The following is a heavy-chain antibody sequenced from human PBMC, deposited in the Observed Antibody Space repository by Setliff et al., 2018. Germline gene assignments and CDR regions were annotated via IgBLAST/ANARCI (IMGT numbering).Heavy chain of an antibody. Sequence: GGSLRLSCAASGLTFSSYWMTWVRQAPGKGLEWISYISTSSSTIYNADSVKGRFTISRDNANHSLYLQMNSLRAEDTAVYYCARLALTGYDSSGYYYALDYYYYMDVWGKGTTVTVSS. D-gene: IGHD3-22*01. V-gene: IGHV3-48*01. CDR1: GLTFSSYW. CDR2: ISTSSSTI. CDR3: ARLALTGYDSSGYYYALDYYYYMDV. J-gene: IGHJ6*03.